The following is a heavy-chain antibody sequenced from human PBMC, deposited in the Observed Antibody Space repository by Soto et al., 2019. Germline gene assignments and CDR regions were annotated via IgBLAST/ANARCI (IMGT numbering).Heavy chain of an antibody. Sequence: QVQLQESGPGLVKPSQTLSLTCTFSSGSISSGRCYWTCIRQHPGKGLEWIGYTYYIGRTYYNPSLTRRVTVSVDTSKNQFSLKLSSVTAADSAVYFCAREPLTWGQGTLVTVSS. CDR3: AREPLT. J-gene: IGHJ4*02. CDR1: SGSISSGRCY. CDR2: TYYIGRT. V-gene: IGHV4-31*03.